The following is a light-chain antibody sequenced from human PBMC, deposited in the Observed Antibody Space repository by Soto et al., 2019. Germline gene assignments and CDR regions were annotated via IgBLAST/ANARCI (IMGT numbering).Light chain of an antibody. CDR3: GTWDRSLSAHV. V-gene: IGLV1-51*01. CDR2: DNN. J-gene: IGLJ1*01. CDR1: SSNIGNNY. Sequence: QSVLTQPPSVSAAPGQKVTISCSGSSSNIGNNYVSWYQQVPGTAPKLLIYDNNKRPSGNPDRFSGSKSGTSATLGISGLQTGDEAHYYCGTWDRSLSAHVFGTGTKVTV.